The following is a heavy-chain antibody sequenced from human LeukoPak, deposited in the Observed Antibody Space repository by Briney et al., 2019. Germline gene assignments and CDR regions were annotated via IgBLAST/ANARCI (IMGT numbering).Heavy chain of an antibody. V-gene: IGHV4-34*01. D-gene: IGHD5-18*01. CDR3: ARGHRKIQLRLGPYFDY. J-gene: IGHJ4*02. CDR1: GGSFSGYY. Sequence: SETLSLTCAVYGGSFSGYYWSWIRQPPGKGLEWIGEINHSGSTNYNPSLKSRVTISVDTSKNQFSLKLSSVTAADTAVYYRARGHRKIQLRLGPYFDYWGQGTLVTVSS. CDR2: INHSGST.